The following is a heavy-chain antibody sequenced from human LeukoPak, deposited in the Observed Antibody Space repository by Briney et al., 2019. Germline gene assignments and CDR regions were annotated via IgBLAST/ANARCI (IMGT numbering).Heavy chain of an antibody. Sequence: QPGVSLTLSCSASGFTFNDHHMDWVRQAPGKGLVGIGRSKNKEYAPNTVYTTSVKGRYTISRDDTKTSLYIQMNSLTTEDTAVYYCTRSFYYGTRGFCPDFWGQGTLVTVSS. CDR1: GFTFNDHH. D-gene: IGHD3-10*01. V-gene: IGHV3-72*01. J-gene: IGHJ4*02. CDR2: SKNKEYAPNT. CDR3: TRSFYYGTRGFCPDF.